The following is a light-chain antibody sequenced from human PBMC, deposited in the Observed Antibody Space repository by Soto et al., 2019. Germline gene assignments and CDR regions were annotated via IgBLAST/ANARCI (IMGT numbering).Light chain of an antibody. CDR2: RAS. Sequence: DIQMTQSPSSLSASVGDRVTITCRASQGITNYVAWYQQKPGEVPKLLIYRASTVQSGVPSRFSGSGSGTDFTLTISSLQPEHFATYYCQQGYSTPRTFGQGTKVDVK. J-gene: IGKJ1*01. V-gene: IGKV1-39*01. CDR3: QQGYSTPRT. CDR1: QGITNY.